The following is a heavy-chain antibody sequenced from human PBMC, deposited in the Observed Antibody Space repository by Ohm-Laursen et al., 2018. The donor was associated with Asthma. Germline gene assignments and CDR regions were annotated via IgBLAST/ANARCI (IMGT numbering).Heavy chain of an antibody. J-gene: IGHJ4*02. V-gene: IGHV4-30-4*01. Sequence: TLSLTCSVSGDSISSGDNYWSWIRQPPGKGLEWIGYIYYSGRTHYNPSLKSRVIISVDTSKNQFSLKLTSVTAADTAVYFCARANYYYASTGYYFFDYWGQGSLVTVSS. D-gene: IGHD3-22*01. CDR2: IYYSGRT. CDR3: ARANYYYASTGYYFFDY. CDR1: GDSISSGDNY.